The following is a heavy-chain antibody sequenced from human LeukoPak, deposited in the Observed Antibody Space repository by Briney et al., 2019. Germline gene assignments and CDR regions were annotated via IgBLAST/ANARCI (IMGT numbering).Heavy chain of an antibody. J-gene: IGHJ5*02. CDR1: AYTFTSYG. CDR2: ISPYNGKT. Sequence: ASVKVSCKAYAYTFTSYGISWVRQAPGQGLEWMGWISPYNGKTNKAQRLQGRVTMTTDTSPSTAYMELQNLTSDDTAVYYCARGDSSSFDPWGQGTLVTVSS. CDR3: ARGDSSSFDP. D-gene: IGHD6-13*01. V-gene: IGHV1-18*01.